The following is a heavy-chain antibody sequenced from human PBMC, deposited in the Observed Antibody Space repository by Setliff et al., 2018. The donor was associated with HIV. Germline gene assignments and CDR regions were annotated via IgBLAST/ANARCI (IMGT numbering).Heavy chain of an antibody. V-gene: IGHV3-33*01. D-gene: IGHD3-10*01. CDR3: ARDVLRGSSVFDY. CDR2: IWFDGNNK. J-gene: IGHJ4*02. CDR1: GFTFSSYG. Sequence: PGESLRLSCAASGFTFSSYGMHWVRQAPGKGLEWVATIWFDGNNKYYADSVKGRFTISRDNSKNTLFLQMNSLRAEDTAVYYCARDVLRGSSVFDYWGQGTLVTVSS.